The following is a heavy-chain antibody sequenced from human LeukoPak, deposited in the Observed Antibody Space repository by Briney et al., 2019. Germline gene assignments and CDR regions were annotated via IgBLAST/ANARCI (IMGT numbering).Heavy chain of an antibody. CDR3: AKTYDSSGYFWLLGDY. V-gene: IGHV3-23*01. CDR2: ISGSGGST. CDR1: GFTFSSYA. Sequence: GGSLRLSCAASGFTFSSYAMSWVRQAPGKGLEWVSAISGSGGSTYYADSVKGRFTLSRDNSKNTLYLQMNSLRAEDTAVYYCAKTYDSSGYFWLLGDYWGQGTLVTVSS. D-gene: IGHD3-22*01. J-gene: IGHJ4*02.